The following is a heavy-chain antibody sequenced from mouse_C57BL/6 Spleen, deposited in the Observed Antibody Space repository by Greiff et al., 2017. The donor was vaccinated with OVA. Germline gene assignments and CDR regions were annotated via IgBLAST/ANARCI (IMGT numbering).Heavy chain of an antibody. J-gene: IGHJ4*01. CDR1: GYAFSSYW. CDR2: IYPGDGDT. CDR3: ARGGGNPYYYAMDY. V-gene: IGHV1-80*01. Sequence: LVESGAELVKPGASVKISCKASGYAFSSYWMNWVKQRPGKGLEWIGQIYPGDGDTNYNGKFKGKATLTADKSSSTAYMQLSSLTSEDSAVYFCARGGGNPYYYAMDYWGQGTSVTVSS. D-gene: IGHD2-1*01.